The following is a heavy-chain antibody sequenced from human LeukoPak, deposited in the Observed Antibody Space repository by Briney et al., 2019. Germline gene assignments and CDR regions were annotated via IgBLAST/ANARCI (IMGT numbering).Heavy chain of an antibody. Sequence: GSLRLSCAASGFTFSTYAMHWVRQTPGKGLEYVSAISTNGGGTYYANSVKGRFTISRDNSKNTLYLQMGSPRAEDMAVYYCARYCSGVSCYSGYDYWGQGTLVTVSS. CDR1: GFTFSTYA. J-gene: IGHJ4*02. V-gene: IGHV3-64*01. CDR2: ISTNGGGT. D-gene: IGHD2-15*01. CDR3: ARYCSGVSCYSGYDY.